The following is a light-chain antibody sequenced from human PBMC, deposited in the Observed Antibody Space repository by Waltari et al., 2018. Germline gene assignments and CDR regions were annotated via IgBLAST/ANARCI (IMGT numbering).Light chain of an antibody. CDR3: QQRSKWFT. Sequence: EVVLTQSSATLAFSPGERATLSCRASQSVSSYLAWYQQKPGQAPRLLIYDASKRATGIPARFTGSGSGTHFTLTISSLEPEDFAVYYCQQRSKWFTFGGGTKVEIK. J-gene: IGKJ4*01. CDR1: QSVSSY. V-gene: IGKV3-11*01. CDR2: DAS.